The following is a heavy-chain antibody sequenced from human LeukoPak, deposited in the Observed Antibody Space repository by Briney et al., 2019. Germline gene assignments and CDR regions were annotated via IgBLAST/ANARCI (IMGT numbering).Heavy chain of an antibody. Sequence: SETLSLTCSVSGVSISAYYWSWIRQPAGKGLEWIGRIYPGESIYASENTNYNPSLKSRVSMSGDTSKNQVSLKLRSVTAADTAVYYCARDPTTVTTIFDSWGQGTPVTVSS. CDR2: IYPGESIYASENT. CDR3: ARDPTTVTTIFDS. V-gene: IGHV4-4*07. J-gene: IGHJ4*02. CDR1: GVSISAYY. D-gene: IGHD4-17*01.